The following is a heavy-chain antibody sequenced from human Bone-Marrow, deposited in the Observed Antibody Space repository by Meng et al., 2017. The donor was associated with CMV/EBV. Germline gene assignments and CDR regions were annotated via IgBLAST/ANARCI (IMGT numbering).Heavy chain of an antibody. Sequence: GESLKISCTPSGFTFGDYAMSWVRQAPGKGLEWVDFIRRKPYGGTTEYAASVKGRFAISRDNSKSIAYLQMNSLKIEDTAVYYCTTWHSGSNFDLWGQGTLVTVSS. CDR3: TTWHSGSNFDL. J-gene: IGHJ4*02. CDR1: GFTFGDYA. CDR2: IRRKPYGGTT. D-gene: IGHD1-26*01. V-gene: IGHV3-49*04.